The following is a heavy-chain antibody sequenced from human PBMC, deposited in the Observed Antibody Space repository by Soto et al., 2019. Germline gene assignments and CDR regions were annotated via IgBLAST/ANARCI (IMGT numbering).Heavy chain of an antibody. CDR3: ARSHPGHITIFGVVIFNWFDP. CDR1: GGSINSSGYY. CDR2: IYYSGST. J-gene: IGHJ5*02. Sequence: QLQLQESGPGLVKPSETLSLTCIVSGGSINSSGYYWGWIRQPPGKGLEWIGNIYYSGSTYYNPSLKSRVTISVDTSKNQFSLKLSSVTAADTAVYYCARSHPGHITIFGVVIFNWFDPWGQGTLVTVSS. V-gene: IGHV4-39*01. D-gene: IGHD3-3*01.